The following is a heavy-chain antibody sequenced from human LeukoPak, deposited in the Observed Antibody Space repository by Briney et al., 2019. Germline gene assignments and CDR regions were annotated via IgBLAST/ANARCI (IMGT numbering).Heavy chain of an antibody. CDR1: GYSISSGYY. Sequence: SETLSLTCTVSGYSISSGYYWGWVRQPPGKGLEWIGITYHTGSTYYNPSLKSRVTISLDTSKNQFSLKLSSVTAADTAMYFCARVLDGGSGSRGFYYYSMDVWGKGTTVTVSS. CDR2: TYHTGST. J-gene: IGHJ6*03. V-gene: IGHV4-38-2*02. CDR3: ARVLDGGSGSRGFYYYSMDV. D-gene: IGHD3-10*01.